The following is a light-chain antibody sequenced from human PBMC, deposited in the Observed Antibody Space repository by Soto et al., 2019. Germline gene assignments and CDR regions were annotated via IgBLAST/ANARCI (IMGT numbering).Light chain of an antibody. CDR3: AAGDDSLRGVV. V-gene: IGLV1-47*01. CDR2: KSN. J-gene: IGLJ2*01. CDR1: SSNIESNH. Sequence: QAVLTQPPSASGTPGQTVTISCSGTSSNIESNHVSWYQQLPGTAPKLLFYKSNRRPSGVPDRFSASKSGTSASLAISGLRSEYEADYYCAAGDDSLRGVVFGGGTKLSVL.